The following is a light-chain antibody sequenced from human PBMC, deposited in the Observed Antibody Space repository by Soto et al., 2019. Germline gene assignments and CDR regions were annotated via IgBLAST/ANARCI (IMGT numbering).Light chain of an antibody. Sequence: DIVMTQAPFSLSVTPGEPASISCISSRSLLDSDDVHTYVDWYLQKPGQSPQLLIYTLSYRASGVPPRFSGSGSDTDFTLKISRVEAEDVGVYYCMQRLEFPLTFGGGTKVDIK. V-gene: IGKV2-40*01. J-gene: IGKJ4*01. CDR1: RSLLDSDDVHTY. CDR2: TLS. CDR3: MQRLEFPLT.